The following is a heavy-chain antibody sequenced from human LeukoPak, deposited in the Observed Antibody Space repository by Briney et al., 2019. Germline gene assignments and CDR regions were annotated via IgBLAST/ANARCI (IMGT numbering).Heavy chain of an antibody. V-gene: IGHV3-9*01. D-gene: IGHD3-16*01. Sequence: PGGSLRLSRAASGFTFDDYAMHWVRQAPGKGLEWVSGISWNSGSIGYADSVKGRFTISRDNAKNSLYLQMNSLRAEDTAVYYCARDNPRSYYYYMDVWGKGTTVTVSS. CDR3: ARDNPRSYYYYMDV. J-gene: IGHJ6*03. CDR2: ISWNSGSI. CDR1: GFTFDDYA.